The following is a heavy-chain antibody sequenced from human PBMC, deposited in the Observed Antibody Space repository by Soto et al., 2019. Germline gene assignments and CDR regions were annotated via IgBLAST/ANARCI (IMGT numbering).Heavy chain of an antibody. V-gene: IGHV3-23*01. Sequence: PVGSLRVYCAASGFTFSSYAMSWVRQAPGKGLEWVSAISGSGGSTYYADSVKGRFTISRDNSKNTLYLQMNSLRAEDTAVYYCAKSDITMIVVVTTGGAFDIWGQGTMVTVSS. CDR1: GFTFSSYA. J-gene: IGHJ3*02. D-gene: IGHD3-22*01. CDR2: ISGSGGST. CDR3: AKSDITMIVVVTTGGAFDI.